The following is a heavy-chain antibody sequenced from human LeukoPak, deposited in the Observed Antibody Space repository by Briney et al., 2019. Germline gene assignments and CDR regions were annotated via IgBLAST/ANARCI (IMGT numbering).Heavy chain of an antibody. CDR1: GFTFSSYG. CDR3: AKAPTYYYDSKSYMDA. J-gene: IGHJ6*03. V-gene: IGHV3-30*02. D-gene: IGHD3-22*01. Sequence: NPGGSLRLSCAASGFTFSSYGMHWVRQAPGKGLEWVAFIRYDGSNKYYADSVKGRFTISRDNSKNMLYLQMNSLRAEDTAVYYCAKAPTYYYDSKSYMDAWGKGTTVTISS. CDR2: IRYDGSNK.